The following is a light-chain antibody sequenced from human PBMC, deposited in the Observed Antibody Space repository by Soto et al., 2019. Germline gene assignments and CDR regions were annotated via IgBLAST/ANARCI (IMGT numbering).Light chain of an antibody. Sequence: QSALTQPASVSGSPGQSITISCIGTSSDIGPYNYVSWYQQHPDKAPKLILYEVTNRPSGASDRFSGSKSGNAAFLTISGLQAEDEADYYCSSYTSGRTYVFGTGTKLTVL. CDR3: SSYTSGRTYV. J-gene: IGLJ1*01. V-gene: IGLV2-14*01. CDR2: EVT. CDR1: SSDIGPYNY.